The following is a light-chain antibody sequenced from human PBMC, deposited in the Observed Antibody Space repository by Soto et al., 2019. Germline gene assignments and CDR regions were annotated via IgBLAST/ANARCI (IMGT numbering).Light chain of an antibody. CDR3: CSYTSSRTPVL. V-gene: IGLV2-14*01. J-gene: IGLJ2*01. CDR2: EVT. Sequence: QSALTQPASVSGSPGQSITISCTGTSNDIGGYNYVSWYQQHPGKAPKLIISEVTDRPSGVSNRFSGSKSGNTASLTVSGLQAEDEADYYFCSYTSSRTPVLFGGGTKLTVL. CDR1: SNDIGGYNY.